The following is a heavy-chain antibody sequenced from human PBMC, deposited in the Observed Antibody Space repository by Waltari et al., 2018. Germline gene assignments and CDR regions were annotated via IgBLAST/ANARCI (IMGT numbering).Heavy chain of an antibody. CDR2: VSYRGTT. D-gene: IGHD5-12*01. CDR1: GVSITSNRHY. V-gene: IGHV4-39*01. J-gene: IGHJ3*01. Sequence: QLQLQESGPRLVRPSETLSLICRVSGVSITSNRHYWAWIRQSPGQGLEWIGTVSYRGTTYISPSLKSRVSVSRDTSKNQLSLILGSVTAADMAVYYCATYIGASVGTAAFDVWGQGTMVTVSS. CDR3: ATYIGASVGTAAFDV.